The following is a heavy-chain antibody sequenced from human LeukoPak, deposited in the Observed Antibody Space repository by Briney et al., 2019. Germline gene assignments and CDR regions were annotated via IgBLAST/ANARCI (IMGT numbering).Heavy chain of an antibody. CDR1: GFTFSSYA. CDR2: ISGNGGGT. CDR3: ARAVPAAMPYYYYGMDV. V-gene: IGHV3-23*01. J-gene: IGHJ6*02. Sequence: PGGSLRLSCAASGFTFSSYAMSWARQAPGKGLEWVSGISGNGGGTYYADSVKGRFTISRDNAKNSLYLQMNSLRAEDTAVYYCARAVPAAMPYYYYGMDVWGQGTTVTVSS. D-gene: IGHD2-2*01.